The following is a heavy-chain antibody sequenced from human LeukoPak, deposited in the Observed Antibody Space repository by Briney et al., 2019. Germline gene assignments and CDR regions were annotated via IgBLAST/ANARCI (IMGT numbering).Heavy chain of an antibody. CDR3: ASTLGGGSSYAFDI. V-gene: IGHV3-11*03. D-gene: IGHD1-26*01. Sequence: PGGSLRLSCAASGFTFSDYYMTWIRQAPGKGLEWVSYISSSSSYTNYADSVKGRFTISRDNAKNSLYLQMNSLRAEDTAVYYCASTLGGGSSYAFDIWGQGTMVTVSS. CDR1: GFTFSDYY. J-gene: IGHJ3*02. CDR2: ISSSSSYT.